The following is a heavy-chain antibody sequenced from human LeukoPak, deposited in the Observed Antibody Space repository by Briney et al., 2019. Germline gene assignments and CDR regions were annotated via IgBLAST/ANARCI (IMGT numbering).Heavy chain of an antibody. CDR2: ITASSTET. CDR1: GFTFSSHV. D-gene: IGHD2/OR15-2a*01. Sequence: GGPLRLSCAASGFTFSSHVMSWVRQAPGQGLEWVSLITASSTETLYGDSVRGRFTISRDNSKNTMFLQMNSLRAEDAAIYYCARVSSRAFDMWGQGTMVTVSS. J-gene: IGHJ3*02. V-gene: IGHV3-23*01. CDR3: ARVSSRAFDM.